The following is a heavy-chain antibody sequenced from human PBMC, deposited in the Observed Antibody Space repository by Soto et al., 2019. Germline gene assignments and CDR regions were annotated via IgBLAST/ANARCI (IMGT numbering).Heavy chain of an antibody. CDR2: ISSYNGDT. Sequence: QVQLVQSGAEVKKPGASVKVSCKASGYTFTRSGISWVRQAPGQGPEWMGWISSYNGDTNYAQTYQGRVTMTTDTSTSTAYMELRSLRSDDTAVYYCARDGVAPYDYDGMDVWGKGTPVTVSS. D-gene: IGHD5-12*01. CDR3: ARDGVAPYDYDGMDV. V-gene: IGHV1-18*01. J-gene: IGHJ6*04. CDR1: GYTFTRSG.